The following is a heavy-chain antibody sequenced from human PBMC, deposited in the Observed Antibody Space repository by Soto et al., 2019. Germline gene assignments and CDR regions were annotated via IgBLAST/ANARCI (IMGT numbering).Heavy chain of an antibody. V-gene: IGHV3-21*01. D-gene: IGHD3-22*01. J-gene: IGHJ4*02. CDR3: ARDRVEAYYESGGYSL. CDR1: GFIFSSYT. Sequence: XASLRLSCEASGFIFSSYTMNWVRQAPGKGLEWVSSISAGSIYIYYPDSVKGRFTISRDNAKNSLYLQMNSLRADDTAVYYCARDRVEAYYESGGYSLWGQGTLVTVSS. CDR2: ISAGSIYI.